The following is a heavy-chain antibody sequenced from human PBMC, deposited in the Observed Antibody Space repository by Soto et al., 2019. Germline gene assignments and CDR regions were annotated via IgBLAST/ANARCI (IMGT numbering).Heavy chain of an antibody. J-gene: IGHJ4*02. V-gene: IGHV1-69*02. CDR2: IIPILGIA. CDR1: GGTFSSYT. CDR3: ARVGDYGDYGD. Sequence: QVQLVQSGAEVKKPGSSVKVSCKASGGTFSSYTISWVRQAPGQGLEWMGRIIPILGIANYAQKFQGRVTITADKSTSTAYMELSSLRSEDTAVYYCARVGDYGDYGDWGKGTLVTVSS. D-gene: IGHD4-17*01.